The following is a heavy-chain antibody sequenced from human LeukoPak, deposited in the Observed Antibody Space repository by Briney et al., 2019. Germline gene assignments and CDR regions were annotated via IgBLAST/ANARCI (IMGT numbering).Heavy chain of an antibody. CDR3: ARGQGLKGAFDI. CDR2: ISDDGSNK. Sequence: GGSLRLSCAASGLTFSSYAMHWVRQAPGKGLEWVAVISDDGSNKYYADSVKGRFTISRDNSKNTLYLQMNSLRAEDTAVYYCARGQGLKGAFDIWGQGTMVTVSS. J-gene: IGHJ3*02. CDR1: GLTFSSYA. V-gene: IGHV3-30-3*01.